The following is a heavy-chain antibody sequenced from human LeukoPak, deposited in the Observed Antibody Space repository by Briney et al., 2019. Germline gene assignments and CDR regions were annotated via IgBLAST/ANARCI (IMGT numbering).Heavy chain of an antibody. V-gene: IGHV3-23*01. Sequence: GGSLRLSCVASGFTFSRYGMHWVRQAPGKGLEWVSAISGSGGSTYYADSVKGRFTISRDNSKNTLYLQMNSLRAEDTAVYYCATPLHYDILTYFDYWGQGTLVTVSS. J-gene: IGHJ4*02. D-gene: IGHD3-9*01. CDR2: ISGSGGST. CDR3: ATPLHYDILTYFDY. CDR1: GFTFSRYG.